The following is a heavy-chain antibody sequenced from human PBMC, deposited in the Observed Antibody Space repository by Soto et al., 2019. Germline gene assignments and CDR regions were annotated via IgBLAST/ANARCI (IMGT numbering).Heavy chain of an antibody. CDR3: AKDYYDSSGYYLGY. D-gene: IGHD3-22*01. V-gene: IGHV3-30*18. J-gene: IGHJ4*02. CDR2: ISYDGSNK. Sequence: PGGSLRLSCAASGFTFSSYGMHWVRQAPGKGLEWVAVISYDGSNKYYADSVKGRFTISRDNSKNTLYLQMNSLRAEDTAVYYCAKDYYDSSGYYLGYWGQGTLVTVPQ. CDR1: GFTFSSYG.